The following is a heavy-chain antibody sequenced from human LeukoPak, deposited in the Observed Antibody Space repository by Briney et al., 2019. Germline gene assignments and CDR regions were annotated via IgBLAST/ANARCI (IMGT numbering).Heavy chain of an antibody. CDR3: AKNSHHPLLFYMDV. Sequence: GGSLRLSCAASGFTFSSYAMHWVRQAPGKGLEWVAVISYDGSNKYYADSVKGRLTISRDNSKNTLYLQMNSLRAEDTAVYYCAKNSHHPLLFYMDVWGKGTTVTIS. J-gene: IGHJ6*03. CDR2: ISYDGSNK. D-gene: IGHD2-15*01. CDR1: GFTFSSYA. V-gene: IGHV3-30*04.